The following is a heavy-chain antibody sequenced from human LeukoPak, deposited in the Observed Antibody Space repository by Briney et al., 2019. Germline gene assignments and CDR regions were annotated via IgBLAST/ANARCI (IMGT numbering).Heavy chain of an antibody. D-gene: IGHD1-26*01. CDR2: ISAYNGNT. J-gene: IGHJ4*02. Sequence: GASVKVSCKASGHTFTSYGISWVRQAPGQGLEWMGWISAYNGNTNYAQKLQGRVTMTTDTSTSTAYMELRSLRSDDTAVYYCARDQAFSGSYGKAPFLFDYWGQGTLVTVSS. V-gene: IGHV1-18*01. CDR3: ARDQAFSGSYGKAPFLFDY. CDR1: GHTFTSYG.